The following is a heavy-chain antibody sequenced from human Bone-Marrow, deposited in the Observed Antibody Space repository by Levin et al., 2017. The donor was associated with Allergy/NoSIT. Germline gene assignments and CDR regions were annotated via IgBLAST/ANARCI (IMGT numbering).Heavy chain of an antibody. V-gene: IGHV3-53*01. CDR1: GFTVSGHY. CDR2: IYSGGTT. CDR3: ARGGAFDI. Sequence: GESLKISCAASGFTVSGHYMSWVRQAPGSGLEWVSAIYSGGTTHYSDSVKGRFTISRDNSKNMVYLQMNSLRADDTAVYYCARGGAFDIWGQGTMVTVSS. J-gene: IGHJ3*02.